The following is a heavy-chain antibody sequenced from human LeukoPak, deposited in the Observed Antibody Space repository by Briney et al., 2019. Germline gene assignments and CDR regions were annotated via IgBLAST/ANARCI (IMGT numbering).Heavy chain of an antibody. CDR1: GYTFTSYG. V-gene: IGHV1-18*01. J-gene: IGHJ6*02. Sequence: GASVKVSCKASGYTFTSYGVTWVRQAPGQGLEWMGWVSGYNGDTDYAQNLQGRVSMTIATSTSTAYMELRSLRSDDTAVYYCARDFFTVGGVMDVWGQGTTVTVSS. D-gene: IGHD3-16*01. CDR3: ARDFFTVGGVMDV. CDR2: VSGYNGDT.